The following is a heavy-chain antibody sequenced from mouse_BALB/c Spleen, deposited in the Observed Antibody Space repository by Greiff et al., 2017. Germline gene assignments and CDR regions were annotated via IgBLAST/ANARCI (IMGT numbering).Heavy chain of an antibody. V-gene: IGHV1-7*01. D-gene: IGHD3-3*01. Sequence: VQLQQSGAELAKPGASVKMSCKASGYTFTSYWMHWVKQRPGQGLEWIGYINPSTGYTEYNQKFKDKATLTADKSSSTAYMQLSSLTSEDSAVYYCAIGEGRYYYAMDYWGQGTSVTVSS. CDR3: AIGEGRYYYAMDY. CDR2: INPSTGYT. J-gene: IGHJ4*01. CDR1: GYTFTSYW.